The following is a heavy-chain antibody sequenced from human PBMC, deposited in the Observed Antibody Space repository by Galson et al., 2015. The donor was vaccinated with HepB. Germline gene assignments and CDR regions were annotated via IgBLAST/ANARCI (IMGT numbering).Heavy chain of an antibody. CDR2: VKSRTDGGTT. J-gene: IGHJ4*02. V-gene: IGHV3-15*01. D-gene: IGHD2-15*01. CDR3: TTGLRT. CDR1: GFTFTDAW. Sequence: SLRLSCAASGFTFTDAWMSWLRQAPGKGLDWVARVKSRTDGGTTEYAAVVKGRFTISRDDSKSKLYLQMNSLKTEDTALYYCTTGLRTWGQGTLVTVSS.